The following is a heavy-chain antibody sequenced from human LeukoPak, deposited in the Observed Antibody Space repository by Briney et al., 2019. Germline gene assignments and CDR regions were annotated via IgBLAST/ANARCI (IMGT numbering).Heavy chain of an antibody. Sequence: HEASVTVSCKASGYTFTSNYMLWVRQAPGQGLEWMGIINPSGGSTSYAQKFQGRVTITADESTSTAYMELSSLRSEDTAVYYCARDPLDGYNPEFDYWGQGTLVTVSS. D-gene: IGHD5-24*01. CDR2: INPSGGST. CDR3: ARDPLDGYNPEFDY. J-gene: IGHJ4*02. V-gene: IGHV1-46*01. CDR1: GYTFTSNY.